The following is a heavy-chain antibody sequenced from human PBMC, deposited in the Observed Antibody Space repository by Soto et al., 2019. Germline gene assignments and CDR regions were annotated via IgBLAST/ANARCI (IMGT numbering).Heavy chain of an antibody. CDR3: ARGGFD. J-gene: IGHJ4*02. D-gene: IGHD3-16*01. Sequence: EVQLVETGGDLIQPGGSLRLSCAASGFSVTASNMNWVRQAPGKGLEWVSVIFGADETYYADSVRGRFTISRDNSKNTVYLQMYSLRTEDTALYYCARGGFDWGQGTLVTVSS. CDR2: IFGADET. V-gene: IGHV3-53*02. CDR1: GFSVTASN.